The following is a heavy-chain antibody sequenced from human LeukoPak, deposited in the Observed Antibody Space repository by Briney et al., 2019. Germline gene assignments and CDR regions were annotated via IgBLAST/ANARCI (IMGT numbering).Heavy chain of an antibody. Sequence: GGSLRLSCAASGFTFSSYAMHWVRQAPGKGLEYVSAISSNGGSTYYANSVKGRFTISRDNSKNTLYLQMGSLRAEDMAVYYCVRDDDRPDNGLDYWGQGTLVTVSS. CDR3: VRDDDRPDNGLDY. J-gene: IGHJ4*02. V-gene: IGHV3-64*01. CDR1: GFTFSSYA. CDR2: ISSNGGST. D-gene: IGHD3-22*01.